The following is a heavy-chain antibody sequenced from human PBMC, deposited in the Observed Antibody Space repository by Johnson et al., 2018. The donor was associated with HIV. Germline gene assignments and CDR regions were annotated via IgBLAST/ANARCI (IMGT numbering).Heavy chain of an antibody. J-gene: IGHJ3*02. CDR3: ARDLRGANWHDVFDI. V-gene: IGHV3-7*01. CDR2: IKQDGSEK. D-gene: IGHD1-26*01. Sequence: EVQLVESGGGGVQPGRSLRLSCAASGFTFSSYAMHWVRQAPGKGLEWVANIKQDGSEKYYVDSVKGRFTISRDNSKNTLYLQMNSLRAEDTAVYYCARDLRGANWHDVFDIWGQGTMVTVSS. CDR1: GFTFSSYA.